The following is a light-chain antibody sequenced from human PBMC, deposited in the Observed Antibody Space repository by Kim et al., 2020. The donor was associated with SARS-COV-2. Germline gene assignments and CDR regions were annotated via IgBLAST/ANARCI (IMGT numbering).Light chain of an antibody. CDR3: QQYHNWPPLT. V-gene: IGKV3-15*01. CDR1: QSVSSN. Sequence: EIVMTQSPATLSVSPGERATLSCRASQSVSSNLAWYQQKPGQAPRLLIYGASTRATGIPARFSGSGSGTEFILTISSLQSEDFAVYYCQQYHNWPPLTFGGGTKVDIK. J-gene: IGKJ4*01. CDR2: GAS.